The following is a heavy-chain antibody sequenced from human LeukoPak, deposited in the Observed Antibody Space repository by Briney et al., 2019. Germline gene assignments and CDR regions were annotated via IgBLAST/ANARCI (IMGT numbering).Heavy chain of an antibody. D-gene: IGHD3-22*01. CDR1: GFTFSSYS. Sequence: KSGGSLRLSCAASGFTFSSYSMNWVRQAPGKGLEWVSSISSSSSHIYYADSVKGRFTISRDNAKNSLYLQMNSLRAEDTAVYYCARGSPRRRYYYDSSGYEAFDIWGQGTMVTVSS. J-gene: IGHJ3*02. V-gene: IGHV3-21*01. CDR2: ISSSSSHI. CDR3: ARGSPRRRYYYDSSGYEAFDI.